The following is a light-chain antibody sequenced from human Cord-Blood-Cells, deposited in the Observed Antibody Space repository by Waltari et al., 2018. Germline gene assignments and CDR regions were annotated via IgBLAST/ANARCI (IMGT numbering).Light chain of an antibody. Sequence: SYELTQPPSVSVSPGQTASIPCSGADLGDQYACWYQQKPGQSPVLVIYQDSKRPSGIPDRFSGSNSGNTATLTISGTQAMDEADYYCQAWDSSTYVFGTGTKVTVL. CDR3: QAWDSSTYV. J-gene: IGLJ1*01. CDR1: DLGDQY. CDR2: QDS. V-gene: IGLV3-1*01.